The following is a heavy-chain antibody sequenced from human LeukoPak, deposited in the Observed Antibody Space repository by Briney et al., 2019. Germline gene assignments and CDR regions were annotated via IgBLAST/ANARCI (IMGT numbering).Heavy chain of an antibody. D-gene: IGHD2-15*01. V-gene: IGHV1-2*06. Sequence: GASVKVSCKASGYSFSGHYIHWVRQAPGQGLEWMGQINPNSAASHYAQKFQGRVTMTRDTSISTAYMELSRLRSDDTAVYYCAREGYCSGGTCHSGAHFQHWGQGTLVTVSS. CDR1: GYSFSGHY. CDR2: INPNSAAS. CDR3: AREGYCSGGTCHSGAHFQH. J-gene: IGHJ1*01.